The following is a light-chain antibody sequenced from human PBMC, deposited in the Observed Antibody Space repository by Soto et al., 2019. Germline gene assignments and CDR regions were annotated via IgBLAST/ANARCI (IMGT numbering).Light chain of an antibody. V-gene: IGLV2-14*03. Sequence: QSALTQPASVSGSPGQSITISCTGTSSDVGTYNYVSWYQQHPGKAPKVMIYDVSNRPSVVSNRFSGSKSGNTASLTISGLQAEDEADYYCSSYTGSSTSVIFGGGTKLTVL. J-gene: IGLJ2*01. CDR1: SSDVGTYNY. CDR2: DVS. CDR3: SSYTGSSTSVI.